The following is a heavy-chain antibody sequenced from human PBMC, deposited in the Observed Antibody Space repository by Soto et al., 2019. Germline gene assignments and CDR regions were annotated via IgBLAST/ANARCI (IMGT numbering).Heavy chain of an antibody. CDR1: GGSVSSSSYY. V-gene: IGHV4-39*01. D-gene: IGHD6-13*01. CDR3: ARRLAGAAAGYFDY. Sequence: SETLSLTCTVPGGSVSSSSYYWGWIRQPPGKGLEWIGSIYYSGSTYYNPSLKSRVTISVDTSKNQFSLKLSSVTAADTAVYYCARRLAGAAAGYFDYWGQGTLVTVSS. CDR2: IYYSGST. J-gene: IGHJ4*02.